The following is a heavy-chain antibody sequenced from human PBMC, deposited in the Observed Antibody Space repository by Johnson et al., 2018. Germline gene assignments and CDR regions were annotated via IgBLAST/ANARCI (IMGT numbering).Heavy chain of an antibody. D-gene: IGHD5/OR15-5a*01. CDR2: IKGDGSST. Sequence: VQLQESGGGLVQPGGSLRLSCAASGFTFSTYWMHWVRQAPGKGLMWVSRIKGDGSSTSHADSVKGRFTISRDNPKNTLTLQMNSLRVEDTAVYYCAREGLVCTSSGCYRAAFDIWGQGTTVTVS. CDR3: AREGLVCTSSGCYRAAFDI. CDR1: GFTFSTYW. J-gene: IGHJ3*02. V-gene: IGHV3-74*01.